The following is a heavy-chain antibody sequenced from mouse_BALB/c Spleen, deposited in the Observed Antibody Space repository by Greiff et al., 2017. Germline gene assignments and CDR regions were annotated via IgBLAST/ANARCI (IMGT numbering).Heavy chain of an antibody. CDR3: ARGLRISYWYFDV. D-gene: IGHD2-4*01. CDR1: GFTFSSYA. J-gene: IGHJ1*01. CDR2: ISSGGST. V-gene: IGHV5-6-5*01. Sequence: EVKVVESGGGLVKPGGSLKLSCAASGFTFSSYAMSWVRQTPEKRLEWVASISSGGSTYYPDSVKGRFTISRDNARNILYLQMSSLRSEDTAMYYCARGLRISYWYFDVWGAGTTVTVSS.